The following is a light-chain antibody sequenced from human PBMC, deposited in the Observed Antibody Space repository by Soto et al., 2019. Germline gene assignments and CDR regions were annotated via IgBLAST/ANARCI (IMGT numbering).Light chain of an antibody. J-gene: IGKJ1*01. CDR1: QSVSSNF. CDR3: QQYGSSPRT. CDR2: GAS. Sequence: ILLTQSPGTLSLSPGERATLSCRASQSVSSNFLAWYQQRPGQAPRLLIYGASNRATGIPERFSGSGSGTDFTLTISRLEPEDFEVYYCQQYGSSPRTVGQGTKVDIK. V-gene: IGKV3-20*01.